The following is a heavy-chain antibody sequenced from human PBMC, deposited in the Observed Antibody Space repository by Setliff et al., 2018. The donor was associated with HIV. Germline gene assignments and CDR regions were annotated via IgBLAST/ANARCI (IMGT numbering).Heavy chain of an antibody. CDR2: SYYSGST. CDR3: ARGSYRGTGYFVRYFDY. V-gene: IGHV4-59*12. CDR1: GGSISSYY. D-gene: IGHD3-9*01. J-gene: IGHJ4*02. Sequence: SETLSLTCTVSGGSISSYYWSWIRQPPGKGLEWIGYSYYSGSTNYNPSLKSRVTLSVDTSKNQFFLSLRYVAAADAALYYCARGSYRGTGYFVRYFDYWGQGILVTVSS.